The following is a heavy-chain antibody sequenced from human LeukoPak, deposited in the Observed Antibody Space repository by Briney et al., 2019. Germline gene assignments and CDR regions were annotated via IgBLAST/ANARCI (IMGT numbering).Heavy chain of an antibody. J-gene: IGHJ4*02. CDR2: ISSSSNYI. CDR1: GFTFSNYN. Sequence: PRGSLRLSCAASGFTFSNYNMNWVRQAPGKGPERVASISSSSNYIYYTDSVKGRFTVSRDNAKNSLYLQIKSLRAEDTAVYYCSRLWMYSHGYGTSDYWGQRTLVTV. CDR3: SRLWMYSHGYGTSDY. V-gene: IGHV3-21*01. D-gene: IGHD5-18*01.